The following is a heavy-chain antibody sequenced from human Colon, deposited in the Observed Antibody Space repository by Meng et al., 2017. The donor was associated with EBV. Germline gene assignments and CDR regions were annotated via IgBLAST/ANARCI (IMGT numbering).Heavy chain of an antibody. V-gene: IGHV3-21*01. J-gene: IGHJ4*02. Sequence: EVHLVESGGGLVNPGGHXXLSCAGSGVIFRTYSMNWVRQAPGKGLEWVASLSDSGTYMYYADSVRGRFTISGDYAKNSLYLEMNSLTAEDTGVYYCARRVGTGFDYWGQGTLVTVSS. D-gene: IGHD1-1*01. CDR3: ARRVGTGFDY. CDR2: LSDSGTYM. CDR1: GVIFRTYS.